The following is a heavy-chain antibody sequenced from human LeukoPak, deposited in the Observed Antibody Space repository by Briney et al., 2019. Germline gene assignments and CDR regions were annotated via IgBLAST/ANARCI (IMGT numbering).Heavy chain of an antibody. CDR3: ARGRWTSHTVGYYISH. CDR1: GYTFTSYA. V-gene: IGHV1-3*03. Sequence: ASVKVSCKASGYTFTSYATHWVRQAPGQRLEWMGWINAGNGNTKYSQEFQGRVTITRDTSANTAYMELGSLRSEDMAVYYCARGRWTSHTVGYYISHWGQGTLVTVSS. CDR2: INAGNGNT. D-gene: IGHD2/OR15-2a*01. J-gene: IGHJ4*02.